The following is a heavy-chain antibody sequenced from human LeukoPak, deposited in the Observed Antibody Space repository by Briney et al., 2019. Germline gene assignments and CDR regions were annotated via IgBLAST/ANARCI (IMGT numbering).Heavy chain of an antibody. CDR2: INHSGST. CDR3: ARDHSSSSEDY. CDR1: GGSFSGYY. V-gene: IGHV4-34*01. Sequence: SETLSLTCAVYGGSFSGYYWGWIRQPPGKGLEWIGEINHSGSTDYNPSFKSRVTTSVDTSKNQFSLKLSSVTAADTAVYYCARDHSSSSEDYWGQGTLVTVSS. J-gene: IGHJ4*02. D-gene: IGHD6-13*01.